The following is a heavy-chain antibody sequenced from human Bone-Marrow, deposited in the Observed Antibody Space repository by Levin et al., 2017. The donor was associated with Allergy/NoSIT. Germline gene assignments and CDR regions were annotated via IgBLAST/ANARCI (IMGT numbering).Heavy chain of an antibody. CDR1: GFSFSSYS. V-gene: IGHV3-21*01. D-gene: IGHD2-2*01. Sequence: GGSLRLSCAGSGFSFSSYSMNWVRQAPGKGLEWVSSISRSSNYIYYADSVKGRFIASRDNAKNSLYLQMNSLRAEDTALYYCARDVGSSTSCYDLWGQGTLVTVSS. CDR3: ARDVGSSTSCYDL. CDR2: ISRSSNYI. J-gene: IGHJ5*02.